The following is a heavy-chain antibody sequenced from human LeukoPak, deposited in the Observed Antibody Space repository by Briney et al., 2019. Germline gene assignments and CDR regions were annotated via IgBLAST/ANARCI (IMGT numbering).Heavy chain of an antibody. J-gene: IGHJ4*02. CDR3: ARAVDVADY. V-gene: IGHV3-7*01. D-gene: IGHD3-16*01. CDR2: IKEDESAK. Sequence: GGSLRLSCVASGFIFTDHWMSWVRQAPGKGLDWVANIKEDESAKFYADSVRDRFTISRDNAKNSVYLEMNNLRVEDTAVYYCARAVDVADYWGRGTLVTVSS. CDR1: GFIFTDHW.